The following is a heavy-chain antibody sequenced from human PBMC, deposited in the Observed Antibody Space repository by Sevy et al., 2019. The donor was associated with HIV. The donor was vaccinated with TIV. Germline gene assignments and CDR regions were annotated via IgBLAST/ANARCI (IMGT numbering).Heavy chain of an antibody. CDR2: ISHDGINE. Sequence: GGSLRLSCIGSGFSFSYYGIHWVRQSPGKGLDWVALISHDGINEYYADSVKGRFTISRDNSKNTVYLEMNSLRNEDTAIYFCANAYSGGYCYSCLYALDVWGQGTTVTVSS. J-gene: IGHJ6*02. D-gene: IGHD2-21*01. CDR3: ANAYSGGYCYSCLYALDV. V-gene: IGHV3-30*18. CDR1: GFSFSYYG.